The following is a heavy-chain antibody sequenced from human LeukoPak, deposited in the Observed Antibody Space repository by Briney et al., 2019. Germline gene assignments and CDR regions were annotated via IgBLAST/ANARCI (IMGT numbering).Heavy chain of an antibody. J-gene: IGHJ4*02. Sequence: GGSLRLSCAASGFTFSNAWMSWVRQAPGKGLEWVGRIKSKTDGGTTDYAAPVKGRFTISRDDSKNTLYLQMNSLKTEDTAVYYCTTHCSTSCYTDYFDYWGQGTLVTVSS. CDR1: GFTFSNAW. CDR2: IKSKTDGGTT. CDR3: TTHCSTSCYTDYFDY. V-gene: IGHV3-15*01. D-gene: IGHD2-2*02.